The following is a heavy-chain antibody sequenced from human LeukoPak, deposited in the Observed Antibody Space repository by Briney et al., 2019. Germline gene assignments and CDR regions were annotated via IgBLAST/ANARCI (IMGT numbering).Heavy chain of an antibody. CDR1: GFTLSAYA. Sequence: PGGSLRLSCAASGFTLSAYAMGWVRQAPGKGLEWVSAFSGRGATAYYADSVRGRFTISRDNAKNSLYLQMNSLRAEDTAVYYCARVPLVVVPAAVYYYYYGMDVWGQGTTVTVSS. J-gene: IGHJ6*02. CDR3: ARVPLVVVPAAVYYYYYGMDV. D-gene: IGHD2-2*01. V-gene: IGHV3-23*01. CDR2: FSGRGATA.